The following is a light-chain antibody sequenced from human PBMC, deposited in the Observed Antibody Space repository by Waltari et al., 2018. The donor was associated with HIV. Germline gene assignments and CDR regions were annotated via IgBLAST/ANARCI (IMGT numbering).Light chain of an antibody. V-gene: IGLV2-14*01. Sequence: HSALTQPASVSGSPGQSITISCTGSSTDLGFYNLVSWYQQHPGKATHLIIYEVHSRPSGVPARFSGSKSGNTASLTISMLQADDEADYYCSSYVNTDTLIFGGGTKLTVL. CDR1: STDLGFYNL. CDR3: SSYVNTDTLI. CDR2: EVH. J-gene: IGLJ2*01.